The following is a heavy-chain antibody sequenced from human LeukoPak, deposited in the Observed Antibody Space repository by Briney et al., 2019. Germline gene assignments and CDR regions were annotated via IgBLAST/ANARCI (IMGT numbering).Heavy chain of an antibody. CDR2: MNPNSGNT. CDR1: GYTFTSYD. CDR3: ARATRVVPAAIVRLYYYYMDV. Sequence: GASVKVSCKASGYTFTSYDINWVRQATGQGLEWMGWMNPNSGNTGYAQKFQGRVTMTRNTSISTAYMELSSLRSEDTAVYYCARATRVVPAAIVRLYYYYMDVWGKGTTVTVSS. D-gene: IGHD2-2*01. J-gene: IGHJ6*03. V-gene: IGHV1-8*01.